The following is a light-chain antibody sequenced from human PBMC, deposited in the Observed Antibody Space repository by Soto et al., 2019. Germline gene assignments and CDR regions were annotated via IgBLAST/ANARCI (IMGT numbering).Light chain of an antibody. CDR3: QQHYVWPPIT. V-gene: IGKV3-15*01. CDR2: GAA. J-gene: IGKJ5*01. Sequence: EIVLTQSPATLSVSPGESATLCCRASQSVSSNLAWYQQNPGQAPRLLIYGAATRATGIPARFSGSGSGTEFTLTISSLQSEDVAAYYCQQHYVWPPITFGQGTRLEIK. CDR1: QSVSSN.